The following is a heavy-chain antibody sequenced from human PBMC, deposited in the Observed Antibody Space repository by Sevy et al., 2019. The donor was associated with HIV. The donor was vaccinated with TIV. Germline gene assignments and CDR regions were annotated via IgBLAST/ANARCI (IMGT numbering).Heavy chain of an antibody. J-gene: IGHJ4*02. D-gene: IGHD3-3*01. CDR1: GGSVSSGSYY. CDR2: IYYSGST. CDR3: AGEGADLEALDY. Sequence: SETLSLTCTVSGGSVSSGSYYWSWIRQPPGKGLEWIGYIYYSGSTNYNPSLKSRVTISVDTSKNQFSLKLSSVTAADTAVYYCAGEGADLEALDYWGQGTLVTVSS. V-gene: IGHV4-61*01.